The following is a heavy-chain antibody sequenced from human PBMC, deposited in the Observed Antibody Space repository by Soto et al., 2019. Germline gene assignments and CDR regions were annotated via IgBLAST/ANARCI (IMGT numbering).Heavy chain of an antibody. Sequence: SETLSLTCTVSGASIYSVDFYWGWIRQPPGKGLEWIGSIYYSGSTHYNPSLKSRVTISVDRSKNQFSLKLSSVTAADTAVYYCARVPDRWGQGTLVTVSS. D-gene: IGHD2-2*01. J-gene: IGHJ5*02. V-gene: IGHV4-39*07. CDR3: ARVPDR. CDR2: IYYSGST. CDR1: GASIYSVDFY.